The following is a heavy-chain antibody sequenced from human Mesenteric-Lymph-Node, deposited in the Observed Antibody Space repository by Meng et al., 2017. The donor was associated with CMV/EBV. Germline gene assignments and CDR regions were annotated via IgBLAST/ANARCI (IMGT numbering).Heavy chain of an antibody. V-gene: IGHV3-21*01. Sequence: GESLKISCAASGFTFSSYSMNWVRQAPGKGLEWVSSISSSSSYIYYADSVKGRFTISRDNAKNSVYLQMNNLRAEDTAMYYCARMYYDFWSGYWGGFVDYWGQGTLVTVSS. CDR2: ISSSSSYI. CDR1: GFTFSSYS. D-gene: IGHD3-3*01. CDR3: ARMYYDFWSGYWGGFVDY. J-gene: IGHJ4*02.